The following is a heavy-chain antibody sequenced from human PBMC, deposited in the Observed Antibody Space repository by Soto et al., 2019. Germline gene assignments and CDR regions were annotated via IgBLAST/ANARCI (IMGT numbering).Heavy chain of an antibody. CDR3: ARDPVTAD. J-gene: IGHJ4*02. V-gene: IGHV3-7*03. Sequence: GGSLRLSCAASGFTLNNYYLSWVRHAPGKGLEWVGNIKGDGSDPHYVDSVKGRFTISRDNAENSIYLQMNSLKAEDTAMYYCARDPVTADWGQGTLVTVSS. CDR1: GFTLNNYY. CDR2: IKGDGSDP.